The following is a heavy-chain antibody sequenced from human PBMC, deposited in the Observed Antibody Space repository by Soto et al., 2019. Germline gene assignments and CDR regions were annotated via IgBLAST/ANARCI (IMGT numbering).Heavy chain of an antibody. Sequence: GGSLRLSCAASGFTFSSYAMSRVRQAPGKGLEWVSAISGRGGSTYYADSVKGRFTISRDNSKNTLYLQMNSLRAEDTAVYYCATDQFLSGYYNVRPPFDYWGQGTLVTVSS. CDR2: ISGRGGST. V-gene: IGHV3-23*01. CDR3: ATDQFLSGYYNVRPPFDY. CDR1: GFTFSSYA. D-gene: IGHD3-9*01. J-gene: IGHJ4*02.